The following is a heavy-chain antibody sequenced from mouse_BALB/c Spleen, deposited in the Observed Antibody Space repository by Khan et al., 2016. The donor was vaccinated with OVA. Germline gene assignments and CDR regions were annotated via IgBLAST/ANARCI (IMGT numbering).Heavy chain of an antibody. CDR1: GFAFSSYD. V-gene: IGHV5-12-1*01. CDR2: ISSGGGST. J-gene: IGHJ3*01. D-gene: IGHD2-4*01. CDR3: ARYTMITAFAY. Sequence: EVELVESGGGLVKPGGSLKLSCAASGFAFSSYDMSWVRQTPEKRLEGVAYISSGGGSTYYADTVKGRFTISRDNAKNTLYLQMSSPKSEDTDMYYCARYTMITAFAYWGQGTLVTVSA.